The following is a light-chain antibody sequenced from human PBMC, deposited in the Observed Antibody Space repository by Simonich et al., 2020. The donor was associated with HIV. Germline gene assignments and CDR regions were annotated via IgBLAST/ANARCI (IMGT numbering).Light chain of an antibody. J-gene: IGKJ2*01. CDR1: QDIINS. CDR2: AAS. Sequence: DIQMTQSPSSLSASVGDRVTITCRASQDIINSLAWYKQKPGKAPKLLLYAASRLQSGVPSRFSGSGSGTHYTLTISSLQPEDFATYYCQQYYNIPRTFGQGTNLEIK. CDR3: QQYYNIPRT. V-gene: IGKV1-NL1*01.